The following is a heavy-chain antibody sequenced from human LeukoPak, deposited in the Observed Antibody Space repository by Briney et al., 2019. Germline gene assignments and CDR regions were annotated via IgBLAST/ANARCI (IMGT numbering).Heavy chain of an antibody. J-gene: IGHJ4*02. V-gene: IGHV3-23*01. CDR1: GFTFGDYA. CDR3: AKDVPAAYFDY. D-gene: IGHD2-2*01. CDR2: ISGSGGST. Sequence: PGGSLRLSCTASGFTFGDYAMSWFRQAPGKGLEWVSAISGSGGSTYYADSVKGRFTISRDNSKTTLYLQMNSLRPEDTAVYYCAKDVPAAYFDYWGQGTLVTVSS.